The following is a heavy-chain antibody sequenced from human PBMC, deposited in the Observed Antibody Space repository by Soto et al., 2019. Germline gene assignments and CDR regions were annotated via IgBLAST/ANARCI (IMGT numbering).Heavy chain of an antibody. CDR1: GGIFSSYA. J-gene: IGHJ4*02. CDR3: AKDYGPKAPYPYSNTHTDF. D-gene: IGHD6-13*01. Sequence: QEQLVQSGAEVKKPGSSVKVSCKASGGIFSSYAISWVRQAPGQGLEWVAVISHDGAFKDYADSVKGRFTISRDNSENTLFLEMNSLGPSDTAVYYCAKDYGPKAPYPYSNTHTDFWGQGTRVTVSS. CDR2: ISHDGAFK. V-gene: IGHV3-30*16.